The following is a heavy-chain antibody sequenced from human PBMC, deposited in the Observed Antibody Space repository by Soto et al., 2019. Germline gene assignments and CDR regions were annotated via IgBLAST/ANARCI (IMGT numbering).Heavy chain of an antibody. D-gene: IGHD6-13*01. CDR3: TRVGLAAAGPLYYYYGMDV. CDR2: IRSKAYGGTT. Sequence: LRLSCTASGFPFGDYAMSWVRQAPGKGLEWVGFIRSKAYGGTTEYAASVKGRFTISRDDSKSIAYLQMNSLKTEDTAVYYCTRVGLAAAGPLYYYYGMDVWGQGTTVTVSS. CDR1: GFPFGDYA. J-gene: IGHJ6*02. V-gene: IGHV3-49*04.